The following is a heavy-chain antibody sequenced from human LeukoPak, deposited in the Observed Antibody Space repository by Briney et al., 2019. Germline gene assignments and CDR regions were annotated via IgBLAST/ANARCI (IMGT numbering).Heavy chain of an antibody. D-gene: IGHD3-16*01. Sequence: GGSLRLSCAASGFTFNTYTMNWVRQAPGKGLEWVSYISGSSGIIDYADSVRGRFTISRDNAKNTLYLQMNSLRAKDTAVYYCAKGARLRVSCDYWGQGTLVTVSS. CDR3: AKGARLRVSCDY. CDR2: ISGSSGII. J-gene: IGHJ4*02. V-gene: IGHV3-48*01. CDR1: GFTFNTYT.